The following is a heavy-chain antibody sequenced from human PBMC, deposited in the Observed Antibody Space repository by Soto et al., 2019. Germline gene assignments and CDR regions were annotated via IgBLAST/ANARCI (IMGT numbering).Heavy chain of an antibody. V-gene: IGHV4-30-2*01. D-gene: IGHD3-22*01. Sequence: SETLSLTCAASGGSISSGGYSWSWIRQPPGKGLEWIGYIYLSGSTYYTPSLKSRVTISVDRSKNQFSLKLSSVTAADTAVYYCARARRYYDSSVYSNWFDPWGQCTLVTVSS. CDR1: GGSISSGGYS. J-gene: IGHJ5*02. CDR2: IYLSGST. CDR3: ARARRYYDSSVYSNWFDP.